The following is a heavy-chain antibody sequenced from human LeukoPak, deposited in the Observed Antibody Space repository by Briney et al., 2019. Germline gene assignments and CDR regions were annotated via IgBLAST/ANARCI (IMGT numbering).Heavy chain of an antibody. D-gene: IGHD5-12*01. CDR2: ISWDGGST. CDR3: ARDAGNSGYGCDL. J-gene: IGHJ5*02. Sequence: PGGSLRLSCAASGFTFDDYTMHWVRQAPGKGLEWVSLISWDGGSTYYADSVKGRFTISRDNARNSLYLQMNSLRAEDTAMYYCARDAGNSGYGCDLWGQGTLVTVSS. CDR1: GFTFDDYT. V-gene: IGHV3-43*01.